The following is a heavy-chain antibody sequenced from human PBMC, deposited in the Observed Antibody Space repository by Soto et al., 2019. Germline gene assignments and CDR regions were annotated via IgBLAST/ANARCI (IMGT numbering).Heavy chain of an antibody. CDR3: ARGGVSTRTFDY. CDR2: IYPSDSDT. CDR1: GYNFAGYW. J-gene: IGHJ4*02. V-gene: IGHV5-51*01. D-gene: IGHD3-3*01. Sequence: GESLKISCKGSGYNFAGYWIAWVRQMPGKGLELMGIIYPSDSDTRYRPSFQGQVTISADKSISSAYLQWSSLRASDTAMYYCARGGVSTRTFDYWGQGTPVTVSS.